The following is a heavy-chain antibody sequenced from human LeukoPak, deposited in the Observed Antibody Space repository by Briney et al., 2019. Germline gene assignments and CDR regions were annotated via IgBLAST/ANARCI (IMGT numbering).Heavy chain of an antibody. CDR2: INWNGGNI. J-gene: IGHJ4*02. D-gene: IGHD6-6*01. CDR1: GFTVSSNY. V-gene: IGHV3-20*01. Sequence: PGGSLRLSCAASGFTVSSNYMSWVRQAPGKGLEWVSGINWNGGNIDYADSVRGRFTISRDNARNSLYLQMNSLRAEDTALYHCAISIAVRPEHELHYWGQGTLVTVSS. CDR3: AISIAVRPEHELHY.